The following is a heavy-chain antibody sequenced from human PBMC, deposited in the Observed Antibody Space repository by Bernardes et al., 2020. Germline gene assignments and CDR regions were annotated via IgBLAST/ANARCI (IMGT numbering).Heavy chain of an antibody. V-gene: IGHV3-7*01. CDR1: GFTFSSYW. J-gene: IGHJ4*02. D-gene: IGHD4-17*01. Sequence: GSLRLSCAASGFTFSSYWMSWVRQAPGKGLEWVANIKGDGSQGSSVDSVRGRFAISRDNAKNLLYLQMDSLRAEDTAVYYCARIDDVTSRDYWGQGTLVTVSS. CDR3: ARIDDVTSRDY. CDR2: IKGDGSQG.